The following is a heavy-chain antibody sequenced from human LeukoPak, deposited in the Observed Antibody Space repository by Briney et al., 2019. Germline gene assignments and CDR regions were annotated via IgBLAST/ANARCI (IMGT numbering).Heavy chain of an antibody. D-gene: IGHD6-13*01. Sequence: GGSLRLSCAASGFTFSNYEMNWVRQAPGKGLQWVSSISSSSSYISYADSVKGRFTISRDNAKNSLYLQMNSLKTEDTAVYYCTTGIAAAGTNYWGQGTLVTVSS. CDR1: GFTFSNYE. CDR2: ISSSSSYI. CDR3: TTGIAAAGTNY. V-gene: IGHV3-21*03. J-gene: IGHJ4*02.